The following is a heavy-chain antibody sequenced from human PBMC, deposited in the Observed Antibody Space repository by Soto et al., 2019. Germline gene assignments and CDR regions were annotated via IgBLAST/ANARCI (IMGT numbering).Heavy chain of an antibody. J-gene: IGHJ4*02. V-gene: IGHV1-69*13. Sequence: ASVKVSCKASGGTFSIYAISWVLQAPGQGLEWMGGIIPIFGTANYAQKFQGRVTITADESTSTAYMELSSLRSEDTAVYYCARDSGYSGYDYDFDYWGQGTLVTVSS. CDR2: IIPIFGTA. CDR3: ARDSGYSGYDYDFDY. CDR1: GGTFSIYA. D-gene: IGHD5-12*01.